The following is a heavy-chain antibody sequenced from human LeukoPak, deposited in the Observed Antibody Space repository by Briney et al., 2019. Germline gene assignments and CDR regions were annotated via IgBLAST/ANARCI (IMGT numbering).Heavy chain of an antibody. V-gene: IGHV3-7*01. CDR2: IKEDGSEK. J-gene: IGHJ4*02. D-gene: IGHD2-21*01. Sequence: GGSLRLSCAASGFTFSDYYMSWIRQALGKGLEWVANIKEDGSEKYYVDSVKGRFTISRDIAKNSLYLQMNSLRAEDTAVYYCARDLYSQYWGQGTLVTVSS. CDR1: GFTFSDYY. CDR3: ARDLYSQY.